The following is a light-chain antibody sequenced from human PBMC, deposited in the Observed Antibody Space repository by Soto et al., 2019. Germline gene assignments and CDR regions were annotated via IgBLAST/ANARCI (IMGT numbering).Light chain of an antibody. CDR2: AAS. J-gene: IGKJ4*01. CDR3: QQLNNYPLT. CDR1: QGIGSY. Sequence: DIQLTQSPSFLSASLGDRVTITCRASQGIGSYVAWYQQKPGKAPRLLIYAASTLQSGVPSRFSGSGSDTEFTLTISSLQPEDFATYYCQQLNNYPLTFGGGTKVEIK. V-gene: IGKV1-9*01.